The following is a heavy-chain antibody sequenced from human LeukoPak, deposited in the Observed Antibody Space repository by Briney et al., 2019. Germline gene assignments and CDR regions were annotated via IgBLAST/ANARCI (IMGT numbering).Heavy chain of an antibody. CDR3: ARKAGSLDY. Sequence: ASVKVSCKTSGYTFISYGISWVRQSPGQGLEWMGIINPSGGSTSYAQKFQGRVTMTRDTSTSTVYMELSSLRSEDTAVYYCARKAGSLDYWGQGTLVTVSS. D-gene: IGHD1-14*01. J-gene: IGHJ4*02. CDR2: INPSGGST. V-gene: IGHV1-46*01. CDR1: GYTFISYG.